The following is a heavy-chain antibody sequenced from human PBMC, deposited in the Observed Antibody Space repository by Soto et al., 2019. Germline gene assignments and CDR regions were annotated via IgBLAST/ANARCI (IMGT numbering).Heavy chain of an antibody. CDR3: ARRDEDYGTTYGLDV. J-gene: IGHJ6*02. CDR1: GGTFSSYT. V-gene: IGHV5-10-1*01. D-gene: IGHD4-17*01. Sequence: KVSCNASGGTFSSYTISWVRQMPGKGLEWMGRIDPSDSYTNYSPSFQGHVTISADKSISTAYLQWSSLKASDTAMYYCARRDEDYGTTYGLDVWGQGTTVTVSS. CDR2: IDPSDSYT.